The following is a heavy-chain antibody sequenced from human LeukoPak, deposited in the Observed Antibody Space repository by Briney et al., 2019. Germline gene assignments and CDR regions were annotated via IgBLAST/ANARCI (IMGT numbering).Heavy chain of an antibody. J-gene: IGHJ4*02. V-gene: IGHV3-7*01. Sequence: GGSLRLSCVASGFTFSNYWMSWVRQAPGKGLEWVANIKQDGKEKNYVGSVKGRFTISRDNANSLLYLQMNKLTDEDTAVYYCARCMTSCYYEHWGQGTLVTVSS. CDR3: ARCMTSCYYEH. D-gene: IGHD3-22*01. CDR2: IKQDGKEK. CDR1: GFTFSNYW.